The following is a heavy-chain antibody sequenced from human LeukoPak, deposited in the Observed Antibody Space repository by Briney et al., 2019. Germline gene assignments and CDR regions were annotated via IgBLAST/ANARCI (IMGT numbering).Heavy chain of an antibody. CDR1: GYTFTGYY. Sequence: ASVKVSCKASGYTFTGYYMHWVRQAPGQGLEWVGWINPDSGGTNYAQKFQGRVTMTRDTSIRTAYMELSRLRSDDTAVYYCARVDDWGHYYDSSGPRKLFDYWGQGTLVTVSS. CDR2: INPDSGGT. V-gene: IGHV1-2*02. D-gene: IGHD3-22*01. J-gene: IGHJ4*02. CDR3: ARVDDWGHYYDSSGPRKLFDY.